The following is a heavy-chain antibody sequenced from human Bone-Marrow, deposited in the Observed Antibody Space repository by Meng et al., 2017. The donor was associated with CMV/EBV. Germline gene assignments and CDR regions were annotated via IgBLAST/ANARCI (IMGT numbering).Heavy chain of an antibody. Sequence: GESLKISCAASGFTFSSYGMHWVRQAPGKGLEWVAFIRYDGSNKYYADSVKGRFTISRDNSKNTLYLQMNSLRAEDTAVYYCTRLHKYDRWGQGTLVTVSS. V-gene: IGHV3-30*02. J-gene: IGHJ5*02. CDR3: TRLHKYDR. D-gene: IGHD4-11*01. CDR2: IRYDGSNK. CDR1: GFTFSSYG.